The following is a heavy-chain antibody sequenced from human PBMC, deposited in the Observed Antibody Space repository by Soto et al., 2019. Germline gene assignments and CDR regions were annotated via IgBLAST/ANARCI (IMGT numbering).Heavy chain of an antibody. D-gene: IGHD3-10*01. J-gene: IGHJ3*01. CDR1: GYTFTGYY. CDR3: ASPGKYYYGSGSEGDLDFDL. V-gene: IGHV1-2*02. Sequence: ASVKVSCKASGYTFTGYYMLWVRQAPGQGLEWMGWINPNSGGKNYAQKSQGRVTMTRDTSISTAYMQLSRLRSDDTAVYYCASPGKYYYGSGSEGDLDFDLWGQGTMVTVSS. CDR2: INPNSGGK.